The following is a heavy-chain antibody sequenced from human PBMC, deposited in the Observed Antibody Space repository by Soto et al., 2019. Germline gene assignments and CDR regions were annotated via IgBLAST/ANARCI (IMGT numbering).Heavy chain of an antibody. CDR2: ISGNGDMT. V-gene: IGHV3-23*01. CDR3: AKYRWGAITAMSIN. CDR1: GFNFADYP. Sequence: GGSLRLSCVGSGFNFADYPMNWVRQAPGKGLEWVSAISGNGDMTYYADSVRGRFTISRDNSKNTLFLQMSSLRAEDTAIYYCAKYRWGAITAMSINWGQGARVTVSS. D-gene: IGHD5-18*01. J-gene: IGHJ4*02.